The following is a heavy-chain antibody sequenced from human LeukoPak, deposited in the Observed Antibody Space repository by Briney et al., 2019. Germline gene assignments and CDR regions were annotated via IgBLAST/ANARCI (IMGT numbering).Heavy chain of an antibody. CDR1: GYTFTSYY. CDR2: INPSGGST. J-gene: IGHJ6*03. V-gene: IGHV1-46*01. D-gene: IGHD2-2*02. CDR3: ARAGIVVVPAAIPVLYYMDV. Sequence: ASVKVSCKASGYTFTSYYMHWVRQAPGQGLEWMGIINPSGGSTSYAQKFQGRVTMARDMSTSTVYMELSSLRSEDTVVYYCARAGIVVVPAAIPVLYYMDVWGKGTTVTVSS.